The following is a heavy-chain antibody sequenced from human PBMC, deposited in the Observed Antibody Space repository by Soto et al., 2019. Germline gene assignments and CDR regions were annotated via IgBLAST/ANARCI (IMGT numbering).Heavy chain of an antibody. D-gene: IGHD3-3*01. CDR2: INPNSGGT. V-gene: IGHV1-2*02. Sequence: GASVKVSCKASGYTFTGYYMHWVRQAPGQGLEWMGWINPNSGGTNYAQKFQGRVTMTRDTSISTAYMELSRLRSDDTAVYYCAREVSDYDFWSGRLGNYYYYYGMDVWGQGTTVTVSS. J-gene: IGHJ6*02. CDR3: AREVSDYDFWSGRLGNYYYYYGMDV. CDR1: GYTFTGYY.